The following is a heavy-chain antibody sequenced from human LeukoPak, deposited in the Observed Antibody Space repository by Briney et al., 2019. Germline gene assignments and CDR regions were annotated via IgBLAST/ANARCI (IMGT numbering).Heavy chain of an antibody. CDR1: GVSLSSYY. J-gene: IGHJ6*03. D-gene: IGHD3-3*01. CDR3: ARRGRGSTLTTFFGVERGFYYYMDV. Sequence: WETLSLTCTVSGVSLSSYYWSWIRQPPGKGLEWIGYIYYSGSTNYNPSLKSRVTISVDTSKNQFSLKLSSVTAADTAVYYCARRGRGSTLTTFFGVERGFYYYMDVWGKGTTVSASS. CDR2: IYYSGST. V-gene: IGHV4-59*01.